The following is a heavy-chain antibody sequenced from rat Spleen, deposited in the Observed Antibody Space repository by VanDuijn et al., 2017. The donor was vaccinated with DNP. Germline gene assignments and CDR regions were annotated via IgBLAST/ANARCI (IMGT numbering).Heavy chain of an antibody. CDR1: RFTFNNFW. V-gene: IGHV5-31*01. CDR2: IPSSGDTT. D-gene: IGHD4-3*01. J-gene: IGHJ2*01. CDR3: VRYNSGYNFFDY. Sequence: EVQLVESGGDLVQPGRSLKLSCVASRFTFNNFWMTWFRQVPRKGLEWVASIPSSGDTTYYPDSVKGRFTISRDNAKSILYLQMNSLRSEDMATYYCVRYNSGYNFFDYWGQGVMVTVSS.